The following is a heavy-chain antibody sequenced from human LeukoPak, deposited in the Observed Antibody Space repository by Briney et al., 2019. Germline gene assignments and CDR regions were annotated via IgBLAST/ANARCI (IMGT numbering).Heavy chain of an antibody. CDR3: AGKNLGWGSYRPFDY. CDR2: INHSGST. Sequence: SETLSLTCAVYGGSFSGYYWSWIRQPPGKGLEWIGEINHSGSTNYNPSLKSRVTISVDTSKNQFSLKLSSVTAADTAVYYCAGKNLGWGSYRPFDYWGQGTLVTVSS. CDR1: GGSFSGYY. D-gene: IGHD3-16*02. V-gene: IGHV4-34*01. J-gene: IGHJ4*02.